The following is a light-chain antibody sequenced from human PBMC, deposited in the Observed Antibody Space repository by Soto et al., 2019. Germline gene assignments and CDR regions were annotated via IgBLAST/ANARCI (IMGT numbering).Light chain of an antibody. Sequence: DIQMTQSASTLSASVGDRVTITCRASQSISSWLAWYQQKPGKAPKLLIYKASSLESGVPSRFSGSGSGTEFTLTISSLQPDDFATYYCQQYNSYSRTFGQGTKVEMK. CDR1: QSISSW. V-gene: IGKV1-5*03. CDR2: KAS. CDR3: QQYNSYSRT. J-gene: IGKJ1*01.